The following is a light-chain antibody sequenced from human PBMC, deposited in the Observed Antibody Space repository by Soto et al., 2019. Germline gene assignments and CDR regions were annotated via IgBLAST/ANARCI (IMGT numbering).Light chain of an antibody. CDR2: GAS. J-gene: IGKJ1*01. Sequence: EIVMTQSPATLSVSPGERATLSCRASQSVSSNLAWYQQKPGQAPRLLIYGASTRATGIPARFSGSGSGTEFTHTISSLPSEDFAVYYWQQYNNWPRTFGQGTQVEIK. V-gene: IGKV3D-15*01. CDR1: QSVSSN. CDR3: QQYNNWPRT.